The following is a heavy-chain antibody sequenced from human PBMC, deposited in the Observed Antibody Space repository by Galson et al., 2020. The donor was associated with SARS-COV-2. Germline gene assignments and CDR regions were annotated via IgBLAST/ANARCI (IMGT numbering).Heavy chain of an antibody. V-gene: IGHV4-34*01. J-gene: IGHJ4*02. CDR2: INHSGST. CDR1: GGSFSGYY. D-gene: IGHD5-12*01. Sequence: SETLSLTCAVYGGSFSGYYWSWIRQPPGKGLEWIGEINHSGSTNYNPSLKSRVTISVDTSKNQFSLKLSSVTAADTAVYYCARLPPGYGGASYWGQGTLVTVSS. CDR3: ARLPPGYGGASY.